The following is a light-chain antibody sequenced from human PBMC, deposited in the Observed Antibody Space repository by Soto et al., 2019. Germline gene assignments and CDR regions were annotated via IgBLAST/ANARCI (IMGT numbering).Light chain of an antibody. CDR2: DAS. CDR1: QTVG. V-gene: IGKV3-15*01. Sequence: EIVMTQSPATLSVSPGERATPSCRASQTVGASQMQKPGQAPRVLIYDASTRATGFPARFSGSGSGTQFSLTISRLEPEDFAVYYCQQYGSSGTFGQGTKVDI. CDR3: QQYGSSGT. J-gene: IGKJ1*01.